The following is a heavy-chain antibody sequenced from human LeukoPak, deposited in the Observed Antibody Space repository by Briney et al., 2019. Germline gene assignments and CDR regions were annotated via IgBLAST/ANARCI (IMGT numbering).Heavy chain of an antibody. Sequence: SETLSLTCTVSGGSISSSSYYWGWIRQPPGKGLEWIGSIYYSGSTYYNPSLKSRVTISVDTSKNQFSLKLSSVTAADTAVYYCASNPPSRIQLWLSWGQGTLVTVSS. CDR2: IYYSGST. D-gene: IGHD5-18*01. CDR3: ASNPPSRIQLWLS. CDR1: GGSISSSSYY. J-gene: IGHJ4*02. V-gene: IGHV4-39*07.